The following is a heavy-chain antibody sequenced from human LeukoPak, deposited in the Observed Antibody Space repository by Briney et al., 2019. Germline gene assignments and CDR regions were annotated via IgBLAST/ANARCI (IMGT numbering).Heavy chain of an antibody. CDR1: GYTFTGYY. CDR3: ARVSGYSSSWYFFAEYFQH. V-gene: IGHV1-2*02. J-gene: IGHJ1*01. D-gene: IGHD6-13*01. CDR2: INPNSGGT. Sequence: ASVKVSCKASGYTFTGYYMHWVRQAPGQGLEWMGWINPNSGGTNYAQKFQGRVTMTRDTSISTAYMELSRLRSDDTAVYYCARVSGYSSSWYFFAEYFQHWGQGTLVTVSS.